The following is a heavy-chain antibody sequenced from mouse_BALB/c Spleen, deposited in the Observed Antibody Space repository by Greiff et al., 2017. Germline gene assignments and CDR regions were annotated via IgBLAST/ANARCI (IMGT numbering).Heavy chain of an antibody. CDR3: AALRAMDY. V-gene: IGHV1-9*01. CDR2: ILPGSGST. D-gene: IGHD1-1*01. J-gene: IGHJ4*01. CDR1: GYTFSSYW. Sequence: VQLQQSGAELMKPGASVKISCKATGYTFSSYWIEWVKQRPGHGLEWIGEILPGSGSTNYNEKFKGKATVTADTSSNTAYMQLSSLTSEDSAVYYCAALRAMDYWGQGTSVTVSS.